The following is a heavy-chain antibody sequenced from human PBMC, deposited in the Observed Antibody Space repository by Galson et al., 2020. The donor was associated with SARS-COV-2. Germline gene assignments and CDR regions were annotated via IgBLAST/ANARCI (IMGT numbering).Heavy chain of an antibody. CDR2: IYSNTAGGTT. Sequence: GESLKISCAASEFTFSNVWMSWVRQAPGKGLEWVGRIYSNTAGGTTDYAAPVKGRFTISRDDSKNMLYLQMNSLKTEDTAVYYCTDLDGAYFGLDVWGQGTTVTVSS. D-gene: IGHD1-1*01. CDR1: EFTFSNVW. J-gene: IGHJ6*02. V-gene: IGHV3-15*01. CDR3: TDLDGAYFGLDV.